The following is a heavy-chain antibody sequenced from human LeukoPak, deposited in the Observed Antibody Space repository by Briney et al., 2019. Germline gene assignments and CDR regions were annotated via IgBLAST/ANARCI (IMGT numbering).Heavy chain of an antibody. CDR1: GYSISSGYY. J-gene: IGHJ4*02. CDR3: ARGRPPRILITMVRGSKTYFDY. Sequence: PSETLSLTCTVSGYSISSGYYWGWIRQPPGKGLEWIGSIYHSGSTYYNPSLKSRVTISVDTSKNQFSLKLSSVTAADTAVYYCARGRPPRILITMVRGSKTYFDYWGQGTLITVSS. D-gene: IGHD3-10*01. CDR2: IYHSGST. V-gene: IGHV4-38-2*02.